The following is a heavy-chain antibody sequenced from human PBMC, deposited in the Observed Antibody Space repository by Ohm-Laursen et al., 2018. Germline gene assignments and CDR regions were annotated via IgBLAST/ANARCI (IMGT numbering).Heavy chain of an antibody. D-gene: IGHD3-3*01. CDR1: GFSFSGNW. V-gene: IGHV3-7*03. CDR3: ARDRYYDFWSGSKVLDY. Sequence: GSLRLSCSASGFSFSGNWMNWVRQTPGKGLELVANINPDGSQKYYVDSVRGRFTISRDNTKHSLYLQMNSLRAEDTAVYYCARDRYYDFWSGSKVLDYWGQGTLVTVSS. CDR2: INPDGSQK. J-gene: IGHJ4*02.